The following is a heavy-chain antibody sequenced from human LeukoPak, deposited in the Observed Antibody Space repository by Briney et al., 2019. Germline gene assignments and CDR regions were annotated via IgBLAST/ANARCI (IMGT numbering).Heavy chain of an antibody. Sequence: ASVKVSCKASGYTFTSYYMHWVRQAPGQGLEWMGIINPSGGSTSYAQKFQGRVTMTRDTSTSTAYMELRSLRSDDTAVYYCARSRRITMIVVVPPGAFDIWGQGTMVTVSS. CDR1: GYTFTSYY. V-gene: IGHV1-46*01. J-gene: IGHJ3*02. CDR2: INPSGGST. CDR3: ARSRRITMIVVVPPGAFDI. D-gene: IGHD3-22*01.